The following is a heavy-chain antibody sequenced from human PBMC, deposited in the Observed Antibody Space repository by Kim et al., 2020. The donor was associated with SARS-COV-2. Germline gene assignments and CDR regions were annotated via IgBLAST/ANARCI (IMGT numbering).Heavy chain of an antibody. D-gene: IGHD3-16*02. J-gene: IGHJ4*02. V-gene: IGHV4-34*01. Sequence: LKSRVTISVDTSKNQFSLKLSSVTAADTAVYYCARGPFYDYVWGSYPNDYWGQGTLVTVSS. CDR3: ARGPFYDYVWGSYPNDY.